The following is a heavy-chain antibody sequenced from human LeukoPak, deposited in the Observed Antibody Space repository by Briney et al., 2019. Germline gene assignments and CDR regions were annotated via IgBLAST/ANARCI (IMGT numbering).Heavy chain of an antibody. D-gene: IGHD2-21*01. CDR3: AKAPVTSCRGAYCYPFDY. CDR2: ISSSGSTI. CDR1: GFTFSSYE. J-gene: IGHJ4*02. V-gene: IGHV3-48*03. Sequence: PGGSLRLSCAASGFTFSSYEMNWVCQAPGKGLEWVSYISSSGSTIYYADSVKGRFTISRDNAKNSLYLQMNSLRAEDAAVYYCAKAPVTSCRGAYCYPFDYWGQGTLVTVSS.